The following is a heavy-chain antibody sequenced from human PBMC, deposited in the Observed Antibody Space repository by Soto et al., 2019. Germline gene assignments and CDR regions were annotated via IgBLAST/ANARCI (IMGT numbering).Heavy chain of an antibody. Sequence: PSETLSLTCTVSGGSISPFYWSWVRQPPGKGLEWIGYLYYSGNTNYNPSLKSRVTISVDASKNQVSLRLSSVTAADTAVYYCARERYYGIDVWGQGTTVTVSS. V-gene: IGHV4-59*01. J-gene: IGHJ6*02. CDR2: LYYSGNT. CDR3: ARERYYGIDV. CDR1: GGSISPFY.